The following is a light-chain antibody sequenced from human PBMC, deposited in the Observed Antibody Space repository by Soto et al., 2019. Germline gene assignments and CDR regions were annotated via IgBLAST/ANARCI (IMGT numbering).Light chain of an antibody. CDR2: DAS. CDR1: RDIRDF. CDR3: QHYDNLPPYI. V-gene: IGKV1-33*01. Sequence: EIQMTQSPSSLSVSVGDRVTITCQASRDIRDFLNWYKQKPGKAPKLLIFDASNLEEGVPPRFSGSGSWTHFTFSINSLQPEDVATYYCQHYDNLPPYIFGQGTKLDIK. J-gene: IGKJ2*01.